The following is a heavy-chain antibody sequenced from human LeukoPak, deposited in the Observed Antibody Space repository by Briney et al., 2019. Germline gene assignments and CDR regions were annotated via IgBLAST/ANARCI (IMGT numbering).Heavy chain of an antibody. CDR1: GFTFSSYA. CDR2: ISGGGGST. J-gene: IGHJ4*02. Sequence: TGGSLRLSCAASGFTFSSYAMSWVRQAPGKGLEWVSGISGGGGSTYYVASVKGRFTISRDNSKDTLYLQMSSLRAKDTAVYYCAKGGYYFDSWGQGTLVIVSS. CDR3: AKGGYYFDS. V-gene: IGHV3-23*01.